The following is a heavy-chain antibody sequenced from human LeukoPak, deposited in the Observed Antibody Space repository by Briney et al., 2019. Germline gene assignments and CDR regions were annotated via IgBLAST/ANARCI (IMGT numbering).Heavy chain of an antibody. CDR1: GGSFNNYY. CDR2: IYYSGST. CDR3: ARHPAGLDYGMDV. D-gene: IGHD2-2*01. J-gene: IGHJ6*02. Sequence: SETLSLTCAVYGGSFNNYYWSWIRQPPGKGLEWIGSIYYSGSTYYNPSLKSRVTISVDTSKNQFSLKLSSVAAADTAVYYCARHPAGLDYGMDVWGQGTTVTVSS. V-gene: IGHV4-39*01.